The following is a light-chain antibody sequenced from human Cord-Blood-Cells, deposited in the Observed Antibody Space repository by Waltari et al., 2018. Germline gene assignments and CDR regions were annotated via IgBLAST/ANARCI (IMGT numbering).Light chain of an antibody. J-gene: IGKJ5*01. Sequence: AIQLTQSPSSLSASVGDRVTITCRASQGISSALAWYQHKPGKSPKLLIYDSSILESGVTSMFSVSGSGTEFTLTISSLQPEDFATYYCQQFNNYLIFFCQGTRLEIK. V-gene: IGKV1D-13*01. CDR3: QQFNNYLIF. CDR2: DSS. CDR1: QGISSA.